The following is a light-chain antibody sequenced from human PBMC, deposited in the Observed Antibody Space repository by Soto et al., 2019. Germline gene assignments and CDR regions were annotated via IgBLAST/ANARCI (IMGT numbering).Light chain of an antibody. CDR2: KAS. V-gene: IGKV1-5*03. J-gene: IGKJ1*01. CDR1: ESISTW. CDR3: QQYNSYQWT. Sequence: DIQMTQSPSTLSASVVDRVTITCRASESISTWLAWYQQKPGKAPNLLIYKASSLESGVPSRFSGSGSGTEFTLTISSLQPDDFATYYCQQYNSYQWTFGQGTKVHIK.